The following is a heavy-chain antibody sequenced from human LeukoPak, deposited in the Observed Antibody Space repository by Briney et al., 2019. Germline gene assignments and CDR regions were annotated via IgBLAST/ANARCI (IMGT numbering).Heavy chain of an antibody. CDR3: ARDCSGGTCYLDY. J-gene: IGHJ4*03. D-gene: IGHD2-15*01. Sequence: ASVKVSCKASGTTLSNYGITWVRQAPGQGLEWMGWISAYNGNTNYAQKFQGRATMTTDTSTSTAYMELRSLRSDDTALYYRARDCSGGTCYLDYWGQGTLVTVSS. CDR2: ISAYNGNT. V-gene: IGHV1-18*01. CDR1: GTTLSNYG.